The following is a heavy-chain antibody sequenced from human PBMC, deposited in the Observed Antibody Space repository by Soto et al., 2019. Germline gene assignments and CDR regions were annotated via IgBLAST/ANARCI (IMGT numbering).Heavy chain of an antibody. CDR1: GGSISGYY. Sequence: PSETLSLTCTVSGGSISGYYWSWIRQPPGKGLEWIGYIYYSGSTNYNPSLKSRVTISVDTSKNQFSLKLNSVTAADTAVYYCASIMGLNWFDPWGQGTLVTVSS. CDR2: IYYSGST. J-gene: IGHJ5*02. V-gene: IGHV4-59*08. D-gene: IGHD3-16*01. CDR3: ASIMGLNWFDP.